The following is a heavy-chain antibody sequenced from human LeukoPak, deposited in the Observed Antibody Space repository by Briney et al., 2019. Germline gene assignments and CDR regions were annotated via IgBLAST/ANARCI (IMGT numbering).Heavy chain of an antibody. D-gene: IGHD6-13*01. CDR3: ARGGSGVAAAGTCFDY. J-gene: IGHJ4*02. CDR1: GGSFSGCY. CDR2: INHSGST. Sequence: PSETLSLTCAVYGGSFSGCYWSWIRQPPGKGLEWIGEINHSGSTNYNPSLKSRVTISVDTSKNQFSLKLSSVTAADTAVYYCARGGSGVAAAGTCFDYWGQGTLVTVSS. V-gene: IGHV4-34*01.